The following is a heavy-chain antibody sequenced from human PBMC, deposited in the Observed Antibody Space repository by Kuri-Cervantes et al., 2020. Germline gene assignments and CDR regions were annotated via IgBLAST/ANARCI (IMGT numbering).Heavy chain of an antibody. Sequence: SETLSLTCTVSGGSVSSGTYYWSWLRPPPGKGAEWIGIISYIGRTYYNSSLKYRDAISLDTSKNHFPLKVNSVTAADTAMYYCAGATFGNLPLFSDYWGQGFLVTVSS. V-gene: IGHV4-61*01. CDR1: GGSVSSGTYY. CDR2: ISYIGRT. D-gene: IGHD3-10*02. CDR3: AGATFGNLPLFSDY. J-gene: IGHJ4*02.